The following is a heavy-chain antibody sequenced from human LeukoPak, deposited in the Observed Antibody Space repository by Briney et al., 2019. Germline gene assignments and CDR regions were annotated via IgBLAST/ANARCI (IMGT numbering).Heavy chain of an antibody. V-gene: IGHV1-8*02. CDR3: ARGLRAYPEYYYGSGSRKAAFDI. CDR1: GYTFTSYG. J-gene: IGHJ3*02. Sequence: ASAKVSCKASGYTFTSYGISWVRQATGQGLEWMGWMNPNSGNTGYAQKFQGRVTMTRNTSISTAYMELSSLRSEDTAVYYCARGLRAYPEYYYGSGSRKAAFDIWGQGTMVTVSS. D-gene: IGHD3-10*01. CDR2: MNPNSGNT.